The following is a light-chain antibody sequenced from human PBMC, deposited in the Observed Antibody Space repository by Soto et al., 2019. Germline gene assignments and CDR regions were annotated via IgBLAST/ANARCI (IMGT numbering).Light chain of an antibody. Sequence: QSVLTQPPSASGSPGQSVTISCTGTRSDVGGYNYVSWYQPHAGKAPKLVIYEVSRRPSGVPDRFSGSKSGNTASLTVSGLHTYGVSDYYCNSYSRSNLFYGFGARTKVTVL. CDR3: NSYSRSNLFYG. V-gene: IGLV2-8*01. J-gene: IGLJ1*01. CDR1: RSDVGGYNY. CDR2: EVS.